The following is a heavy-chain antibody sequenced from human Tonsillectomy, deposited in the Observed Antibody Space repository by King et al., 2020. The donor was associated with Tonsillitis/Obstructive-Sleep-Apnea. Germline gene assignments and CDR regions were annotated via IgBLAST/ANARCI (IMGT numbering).Heavy chain of an antibody. V-gene: IGHV3-23*04. CDR3: AKVPNSGSYYYFDY. J-gene: IGHJ4*02. CDR1: GFTLRTYV. CDR2: ISGSGRDT. Sequence: VQLVESGGGLVQPGESLRLSCAASGFTLRTYVVSWVRQAPGKGLEWVSAISGSGRDTYYADSVKGRFTISRDTSKNTLYLQMNSLRAEDTAIYYCAKVPNSGSYYYFDYWGQGTLVTVSS. D-gene: IGHD3-10*01.